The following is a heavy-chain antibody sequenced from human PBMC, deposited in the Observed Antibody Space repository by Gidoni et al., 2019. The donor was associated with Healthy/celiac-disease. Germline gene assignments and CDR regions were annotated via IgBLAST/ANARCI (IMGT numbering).Heavy chain of an antibody. J-gene: IGHJ6*02. D-gene: IGHD3-3*01. V-gene: IGHV3-11*01. CDR3: ARAPPPYDFWSGYYIGYYYGMDV. CDR1: GFTFSDYY. Sequence: QVQLVESGGGLVKPGGSLRLPCAASGFTFSDYYMSWIRQAPGKGLEWVSYISSSGSTIYYADSVKGRFTISRDNAKNALYLQMNSLRAEDTAVYYCARAPPPYDFWSGYYIGYYYGMDVWGQGTTVTVSS. CDR2: ISSSGSTI.